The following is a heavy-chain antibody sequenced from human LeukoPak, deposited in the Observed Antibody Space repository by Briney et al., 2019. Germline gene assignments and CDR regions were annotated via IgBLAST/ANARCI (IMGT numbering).Heavy chain of an antibody. V-gene: IGHV1-69*01. Sequence: GSSVTVSCKASGGTFSSYAISWVRQAPGQGLEWMGGIIPIFGTANYAQKFQGRVTITADESTSTAYMELSSLRSEDTAVYYCARDYELNDASDIWGQGTMVTVSS. D-gene: IGHD3-3*01. CDR1: GGTFSSYA. CDR3: ARDYELNDASDI. CDR2: IIPIFGTA. J-gene: IGHJ3*02.